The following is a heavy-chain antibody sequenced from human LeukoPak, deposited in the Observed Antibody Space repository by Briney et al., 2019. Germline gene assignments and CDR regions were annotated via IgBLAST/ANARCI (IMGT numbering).Heavy chain of an antibody. CDR1: ELTFSTYG. CDR2: ISYDGSYK. J-gene: IGHJ4*02. Sequence: GGSLRLSCAASELTFSTYGMHWVRQAPGKGLEWVAVISYDGSYKFYADSVKGRFTISRDNSKSTLYLQMNSLRAEDTAVYYCAKDRYSGLNTIDYWGQGTLVTVSS. V-gene: IGHV3-30*18. CDR3: AKDRYSGLNTIDY. D-gene: IGHD6-13*01.